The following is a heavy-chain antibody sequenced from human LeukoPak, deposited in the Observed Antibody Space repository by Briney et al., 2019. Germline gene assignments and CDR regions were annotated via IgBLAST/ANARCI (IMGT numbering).Heavy chain of an antibody. CDR3: ARDLGSSWYVHFDY. V-gene: IGHV4-30-2*01. D-gene: IGHD6-13*01. Sequence: SETLSLTCAVSGGSISSGGYSWSWIRQPPGKGLEWIGYIYHSGSTYYNPSLKSRVTISVDTSKNQFSLKLSSVTAADTAVYYCARDLGSSWYVHFDYWGQGTLVTVSS. CDR1: GGSISSGGYS. J-gene: IGHJ4*02. CDR2: IYHSGST.